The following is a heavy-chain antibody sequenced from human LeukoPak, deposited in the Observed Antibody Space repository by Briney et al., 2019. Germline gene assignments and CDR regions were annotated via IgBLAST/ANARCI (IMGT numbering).Heavy chain of an antibody. CDR2: IWYDGSNK. J-gene: IGHJ4*02. CDR3: ASPLDSSGYYLGY. CDR1: GFTFSNYG. D-gene: IGHD3-22*01. V-gene: IGHV3-33*01. Sequence: GGSLRLSCAASGFTFSNYGMHWVRQAPGKGLEWVAVIWYDGSNKYYADSVKGRFTISRDNSMNTLYLQMNSLRAEDTAVYYCASPLDSSGYYLGYWGQGTLVTVSS.